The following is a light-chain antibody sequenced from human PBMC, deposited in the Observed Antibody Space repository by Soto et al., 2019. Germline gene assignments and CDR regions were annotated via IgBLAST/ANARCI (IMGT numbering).Light chain of an antibody. CDR1: QGIVPY. Sequence: GDRVTITCRASQGIVPYLAWFQQKPGKVPKLLIYATSTLQSGVPSRFSGSGSGTDFTLTINSLQPEDVGTYYCQKYNSAPLTFGGGTKVEIK. CDR3: QKYNSAPLT. J-gene: IGKJ4*01. V-gene: IGKV1-27*01. CDR2: ATS.